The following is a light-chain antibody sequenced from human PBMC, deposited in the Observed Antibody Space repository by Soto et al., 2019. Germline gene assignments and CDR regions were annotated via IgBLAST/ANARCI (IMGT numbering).Light chain of an antibody. Sequence: DIQMTQSPSSLSASVGDRVTITCQASQDISNYLNWYQQKPGKAPKLLIYDASNLETGVPSRFSGSGSVTDFTFTISSLQPEDIATYFCQQYYNLPCTFGQGTKLQIK. V-gene: IGKV1-33*01. J-gene: IGKJ2*02. CDR2: DAS. CDR3: QQYYNLPCT. CDR1: QDISNY.